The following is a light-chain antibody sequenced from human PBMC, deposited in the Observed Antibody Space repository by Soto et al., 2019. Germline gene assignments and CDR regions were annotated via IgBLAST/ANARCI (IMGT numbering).Light chain of an antibody. Sequence: DIQMTQSPSSLSACVGDRVTITCRASQSISRYLNWYQQKPGKAPNLLIYVASSLQSEVPSRFSGSGSGTDFTLTITSLQPEDFATYYCQQSYGTPITFGQGTKVDIK. CDR3: QQSYGTPIT. V-gene: IGKV1-39*01. J-gene: IGKJ1*01. CDR2: VAS. CDR1: QSISRY.